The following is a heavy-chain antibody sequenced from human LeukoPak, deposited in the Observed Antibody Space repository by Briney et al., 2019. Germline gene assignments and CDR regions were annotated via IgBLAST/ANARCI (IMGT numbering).Heavy chain of an antibody. J-gene: IGHJ3*02. CDR3: AKGRNWNRNAFDI. V-gene: IGHV3-23*01. CDR2: ISGSGGST. D-gene: IGHD1-1*01. Sequence: GGSLRLSCAGSGFTFSSSAMTWVRQAPGKGLEWVSAISGSGGSTYYADSVKGRFTISGDNSKNTLFLQMNSLRAEDTAVYYCAKGRNWNRNAFDIWGPGTMLTVSS. CDR1: GFTFSSSA.